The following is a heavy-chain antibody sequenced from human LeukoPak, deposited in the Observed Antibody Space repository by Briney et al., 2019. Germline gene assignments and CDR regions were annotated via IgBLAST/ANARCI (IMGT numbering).Heavy chain of an antibody. Sequence: SETLSLTCAVYGGSFSGYYWSWIRQPPGKGLEWIGEINHSGSTNYNPSLKSRVTISVDTSKNQFSLKLSSVTAADTAAYYCARRCSSGSHGPYFDYWGQGTLVTVSS. D-gene: IGHD1-26*01. J-gene: IGHJ4*02. CDR2: INHSGST. CDR3: ARRCSSGSHGPYFDY. CDR1: GGSFSGYY. V-gene: IGHV4-34*01.